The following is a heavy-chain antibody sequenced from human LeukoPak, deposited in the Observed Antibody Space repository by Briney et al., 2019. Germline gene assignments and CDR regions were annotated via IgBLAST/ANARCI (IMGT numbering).Heavy chain of an antibody. CDR1: GGSFSGYY. CDR3: ARLVGATSGNYFDS. D-gene: IGHD1-26*01. J-gene: IGHJ4*02. CDR2: INHSGST. V-gene: IGHV4-34*01. Sequence: PSETLSLTCAVYGGSFSGYYWSWIRQPPGKGLEWIGEINHSGSTNYNPSLKRRVTISVDTSKNQFSLKLNSVTAADTGVYYCARLVGATSGNYFDSWGQGTLVTVSS.